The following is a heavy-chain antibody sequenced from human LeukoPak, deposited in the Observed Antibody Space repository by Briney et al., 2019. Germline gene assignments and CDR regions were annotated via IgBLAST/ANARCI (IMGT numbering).Heavy chain of an antibody. J-gene: IGHJ5*02. CDR2: IYYSGST. CDR1: GGSISSSSYY. Sequence: SETLSLTCTVSGGSISSSSYYWGWIRQPPWKGLEWIGSIYYSGSTYYNPSLKSRVTISVDTSKNQFSLKLSSVTAADTAVYYCARITVTSTDPWGQGTLVTVSS. V-gene: IGHV4-39*07. D-gene: IGHD4-17*01. CDR3: ARITVTSTDP.